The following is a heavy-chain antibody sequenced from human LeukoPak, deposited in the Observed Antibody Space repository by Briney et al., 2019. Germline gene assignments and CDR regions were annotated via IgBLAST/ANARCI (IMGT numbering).Heavy chain of an antibody. CDR2: INYSGKI. CDR3: ARDFGDWNTDC. Sequence: SETLSLTCTVSGGSISSRTYYWACIRQPPGKGLEWIGSINYSGKITYNPSLKSRVTVSLDTSKNQYTLTLSSVTAADTAVYYCARDFGDWNTDCWGQGILVTAS. D-gene: IGHD1/OR15-1a*01. CDR1: GGSISSRTYY. V-gene: IGHV4-39*06. J-gene: IGHJ4*02.